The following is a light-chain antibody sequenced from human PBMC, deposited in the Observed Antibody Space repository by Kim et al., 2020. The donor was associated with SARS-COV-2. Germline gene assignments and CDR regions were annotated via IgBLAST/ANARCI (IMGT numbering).Light chain of an antibody. J-gene: IGLJ3*02. CDR1: RSDVGGYNY. CDR3: SSYTSSSTGV. V-gene: IGLV2-14*03. CDR2: DDS. Sequence: GESITITCTGTRSDVGGYNYVTWYQQNPGKAPKLMIYDDSNRPSGVSNRFSGSKSGNTASLTISGLQAEDEADYYCSSYTSSSTGVFGGGTQLTVL.